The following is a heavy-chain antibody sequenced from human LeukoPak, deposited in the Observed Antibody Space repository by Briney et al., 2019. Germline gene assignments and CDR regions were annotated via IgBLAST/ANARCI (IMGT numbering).Heavy chain of an antibody. CDR3: ARDPGSGDY. Sequence: GGSLRLSCVASGFTFSTYNMNWVRQAPGKGLEWVSSIISTSSNRYYADSVKSRFTISRDNAKNSLYLQMNSLRAEDTAVYYCARDPGSGDYWGQGTLVTVSS. D-gene: IGHD2-15*01. CDR1: GFTFSTYN. CDR2: IISTSSNR. J-gene: IGHJ4*02. V-gene: IGHV3-21*01.